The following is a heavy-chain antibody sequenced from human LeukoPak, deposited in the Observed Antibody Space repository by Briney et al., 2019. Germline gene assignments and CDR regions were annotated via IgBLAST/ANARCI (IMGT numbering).Heavy chain of an antibody. D-gene: IGHD3-22*01. CDR2: INPSGGST. Sequence: ASVKVSCKASGYTFTSYYMHWVRQAPGQGLEWMGIINPSGGSTSYAQKSQGRVTMTRDTSTSTVYMELSSLRSEDTAVYYCARDFFEQAPYYYDSSGGGFDYWGQGTLVTVSS. CDR3: ARDFFEQAPYYYDSSGGGFDY. CDR1: GYTFTSYY. J-gene: IGHJ4*02. V-gene: IGHV1-46*01.